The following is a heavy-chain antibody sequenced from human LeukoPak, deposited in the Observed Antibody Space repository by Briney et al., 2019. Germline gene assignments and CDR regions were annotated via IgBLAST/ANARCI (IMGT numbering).Heavy chain of an antibody. CDR1: GGSFSGYY. J-gene: IGHJ4*02. CDR3: ARIRRPLRGYFDH. CDR2: INQIGNT. V-gene: IGHV4-34*01. D-gene: IGHD3-16*01. Sequence: PSETLSLTCYLYGGSFSGYYWSWIRQSPGKALEWIGEINQIGNTNYIPSLKSRLTISIDTSNNQFSLNLTSVTAADTGVYYCARIRRPLRGYFDHWGQGTLVT.